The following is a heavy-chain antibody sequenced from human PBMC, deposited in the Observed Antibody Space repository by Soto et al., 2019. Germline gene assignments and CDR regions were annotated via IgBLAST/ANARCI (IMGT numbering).Heavy chain of an antibody. V-gene: IGHV1-3*01. CDR1: GYTFASYA. J-gene: IGHJ4*02. Sequence: ASVKVSCKASGYTFASYAMHWVRQAPGQRLEWMGWINAGNGNTKYSQKLQGRVTITRDTSASTAYMELSSLRSEDTAVYYCARGITLPTPLDYWGQGILVTVSS. D-gene: IGHD1-20*01. CDR3: ARGITLPTPLDY. CDR2: INAGNGNT.